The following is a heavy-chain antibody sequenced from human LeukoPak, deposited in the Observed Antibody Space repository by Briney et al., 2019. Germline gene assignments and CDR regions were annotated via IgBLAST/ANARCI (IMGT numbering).Heavy chain of an antibody. D-gene: IGHD6-6*01. V-gene: IGHV3-30-3*01. J-gene: IGHJ4*02. CDR3: AKGSSIAARSLDY. CDR2: ISYDESNK. CDR1: RFTFNIYD. Sequence: QSGGSLRLSCAASRFTFNIYDMHWVRQAPGKGLEWVAVISYDESNKYYADSVKGRFTISRDNSKNTLYLQMNSLRAEDTAVYYCAKGSSIAARSLDYWGQGTLVTVSS.